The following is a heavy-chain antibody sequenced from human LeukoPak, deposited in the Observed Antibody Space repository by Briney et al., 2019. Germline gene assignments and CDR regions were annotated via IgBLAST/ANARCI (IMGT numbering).Heavy chain of an antibody. CDR3: AKEQREPPYEFDY. CDR2: IWYDGSDK. Sequence: GGSLRLSCAASGFTFNNYGMYWVRQAAGKGLEWVAVIWYDGSDKYYADSVKGRFTISRDNSKNTLYLQMNSLRAEDTAVYYCAKEQREPPYEFDYWGQGTLVTVSS. V-gene: IGHV3-33*06. CDR1: GFTFNNYG. J-gene: IGHJ4*02. D-gene: IGHD1-26*01.